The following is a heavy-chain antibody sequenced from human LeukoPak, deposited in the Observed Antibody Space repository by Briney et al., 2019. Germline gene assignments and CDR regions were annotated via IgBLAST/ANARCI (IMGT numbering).Heavy chain of an antibody. V-gene: IGHV2-70*17. CDR2: IDWDGDK. CDR1: GFSLTTSQMC. Sequence: SGPALVKPTQTLTLTCTFSGFSLTTSQMCVSWIRQPPGKALEWLARIDWDGDKFYSTSLKARLTISKDTSKNQVVLTMTNMDPMDTATYYCARGRRGADYWGQGILVTVSS. D-gene: IGHD6-25*01. J-gene: IGHJ4*02. CDR3: ARGRRGADY.